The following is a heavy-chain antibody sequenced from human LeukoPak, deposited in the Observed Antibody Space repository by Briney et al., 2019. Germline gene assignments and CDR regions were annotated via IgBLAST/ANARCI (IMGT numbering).Heavy chain of an antibody. D-gene: IGHD3-22*01. Sequence: SETLSLTCTVSGGSISSGSYYWSWIRQPAGKGLEWIGRIYTSGSTNYNPSLKSRVTISVDTSKNQFSLKLSSVTAADTAVYYCALSNGDYWGQGTLVTVSS. V-gene: IGHV4-61*02. CDR2: IYTSGST. CDR1: GGSISSGSYY. J-gene: IGHJ4*02. CDR3: ALSNGDY.